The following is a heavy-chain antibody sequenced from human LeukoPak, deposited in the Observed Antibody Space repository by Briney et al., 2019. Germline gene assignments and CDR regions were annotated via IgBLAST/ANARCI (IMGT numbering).Heavy chain of an antibody. Sequence: GASVKVSCKVSGYTFTGYYTHWVRQAPGQGLEWMGWINPNSGGTNYAQKFQGRVTMTRDTSISTAYMELSRLRSDDTAVYYCARDEIMVRGVIITPSPDWGQGTLVTVSS. J-gene: IGHJ4*02. CDR2: INPNSGGT. CDR3: ARDEIMVRGVIITPSPD. V-gene: IGHV1-2*02. CDR1: GYTFTGYY. D-gene: IGHD3-10*01.